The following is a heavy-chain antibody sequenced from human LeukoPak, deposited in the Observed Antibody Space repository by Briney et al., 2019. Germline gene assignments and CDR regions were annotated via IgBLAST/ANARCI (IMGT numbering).Heavy chain of an antibody. D-gene: IGHD3-10*01. CDR3: ARDDTGVIRGIRFHY. CDR2: IYYSGST. J-gene: IGHJ4*02. V-gene: IGHV4-39*07. CDR1: GDSTSSSSYY. Sequence: SETLSLTCTVSGDSTSSSSYYWGWIRQPPGKGLEWIGSIYYSGSTYYNPSLKSRVTISVDKSKSQFSLKLSSVTAADTAVYYCARDDTGVIRGIRFHYWGQGTLVTVSS.